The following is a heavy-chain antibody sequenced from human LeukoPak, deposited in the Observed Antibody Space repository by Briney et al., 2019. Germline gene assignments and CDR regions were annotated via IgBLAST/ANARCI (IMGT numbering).Heavy chain of an antibody. CDR3: ARAGYCSSTSCYVFDY. D-gene: IGHD2-2*01. Sequence: SVTVSCKASGGTFSSYAISWVRQAPGQGLEWMGGIIPIFGTANYAQKFQGRVTITADESTSTAYMELSSLRSEDTAVYYCARAGYCSSTSCYVFDYWGQGTLVTVSS. CDR2: IIPIFGTA. J-gene: IGHJ4*02. CDR1: GGTFSSYA. V-gene: IGHV1-69*01.